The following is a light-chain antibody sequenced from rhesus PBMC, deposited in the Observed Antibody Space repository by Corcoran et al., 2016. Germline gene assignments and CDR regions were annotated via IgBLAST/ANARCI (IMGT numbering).Light chain of an antibody. CDR3: CSHATSDIYI. CDR2: DVS. V-gene: IGLV2-13*03. J-gene: IGLJ1*01. Sequence: QAAPTQSPSVSGSPGQSVTISCSGTTSDIGAYDRVSWYQQHPGKAPKPLIYDVSKRPSGFSARFSGFKSGSTASLTISGLQAEDEADYYCCSHATSDIYIFGVGTRLTVL. CDR1: TSDIGAYDR.